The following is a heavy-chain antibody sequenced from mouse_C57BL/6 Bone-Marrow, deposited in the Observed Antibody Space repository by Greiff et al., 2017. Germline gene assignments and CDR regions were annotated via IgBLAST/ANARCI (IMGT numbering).Heavy chain of an antibody. Sequence: DVKLQESGPGLVKPGASVTISCKASGYTFTDYYMNWVQQSHGKSLEWIGDINPNNGGTSYNQKFKGKATLTVDKSSSTAYMELRSLTSEDSAVYYCAREGYYSNLPDYFDYWGQGTTLTVSS. CDR2: INPNNGGT. J-gene: IGHJ2*01. CDR1: GYTFTDYY. CDR3: AREGYYSNLPDYFDY. V-gene: IGHV1-26*01. D-gene: IGHD2-5*01.